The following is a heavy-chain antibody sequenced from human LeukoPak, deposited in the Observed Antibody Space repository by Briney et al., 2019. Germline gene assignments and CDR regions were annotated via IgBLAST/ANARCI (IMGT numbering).Heavy chain of an antibody. Sequence: SVKVSCKAYGGTFSSYTVGWVRQAPGQGLEWMGGVLPLLGTPSYAQKFQGRLTITTDESTSTVYLELSSLRSADTAVYYCARAQGNDAFDIWGQGTMVTVSS. V-gene: IGHV1-69*16. CDR3: ARAQGNDAFDI. CDR2: VLPLLGTP. J-gene: IGHJ3*02. CDR1: GGTFSSYT. D-gene: IGHD3-10*01.